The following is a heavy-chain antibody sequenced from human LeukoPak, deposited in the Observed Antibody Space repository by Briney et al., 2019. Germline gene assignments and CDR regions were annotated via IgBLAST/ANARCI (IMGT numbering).Heavy chain of an antibody. Sequence: GGSLRLSCAASGFTLSSYAMSWVRQAPGKGLEWVSAISGSGGSTYYADSVKGRFTISRDNSKNSLYLQMNSLRTEDTALYYCAKAQTIFGVVAYFDYWGQGTLVTVSS. D-gene: IGHD3-3*01. CDR1: GFTLSSYA. J-gene: IGHJ4*02. V-gene: IGHV3-23*01. CDR3: AKAQTIFGVVAYFDY. CDR2: ISGSGGST.